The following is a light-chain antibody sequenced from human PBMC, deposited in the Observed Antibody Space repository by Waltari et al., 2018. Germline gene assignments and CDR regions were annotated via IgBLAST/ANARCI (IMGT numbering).Light chain of an antibody. CDR3: QQRSDWPMT. CDR2: DTS. Sequence: EIVLTQSPATLSLSPGERVTLSCGATQSVSNFLACYQQNPGQAPRLLIYDTSNRATGIPARFSGSGSGTDFTLTISSLEPEDFAVYYCQQRSDWPMTFGGGTKVEIK. CDR1: QSVSNF. J-gene: IGKJ4*01. V-gene: IGKV3-11*01.